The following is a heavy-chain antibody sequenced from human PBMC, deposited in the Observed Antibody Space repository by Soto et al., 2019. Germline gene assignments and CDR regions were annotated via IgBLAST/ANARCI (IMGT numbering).Heavy chain of an antibody. D-gene: IGHD6-19*01. V-gene: IGHV3-30*03. Sequence: QVQLVESGGGVVQPGRSLRLSCAASGFTFSSYGMHWVRQAPGKGLEWVAVISYDGSNKYYADSVKGRFTISRDNSKNTLYLQMNSLRAEDTAVYYCASGYSSGSGNYYYYYGMDVWGQGTTVTVSS. J-gene: IGHJ6*02. CDR1: GFTFSSYG. CDR3: ASGYSSGSGNYYYYYGMDV. CDR2: ISYDGSNK.